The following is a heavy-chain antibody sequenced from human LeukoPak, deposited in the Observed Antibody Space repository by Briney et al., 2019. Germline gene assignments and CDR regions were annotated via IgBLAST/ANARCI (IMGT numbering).Heavy chain of an antibody. Sequence: GGSLRLSCAASGFNVSSNYMSWVRQASGKGLEWVSVIYSGGSTYDADSVKSRFTISRDNSKNTLYLQMNSLRAEDTAVYYCAKDYSSAHYYYYMDVWGKGTTVTVSS. V-gene: IGHV3-53*01. J-gene: IGHJ6*03. D-gene: IGHD6-25*01. CDR3: AKDYSSAHYYYYMDV. CDR1: GFNVSSNY. CDR2: IYSGGST.